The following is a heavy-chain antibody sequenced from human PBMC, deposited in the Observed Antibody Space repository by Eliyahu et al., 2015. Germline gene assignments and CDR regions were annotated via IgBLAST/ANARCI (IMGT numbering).Heavy chain of an antibody. D-gene: IGHD1-26*01. CDR1: GFPFXXYS. V-gene: IGHV3-21*01. CDR3: ARDKGSFIVGASGTFDY. J-gene: IGHJ4*02. Sequence: EVQLVESGGGLVKPGGSLRLSXAASGFPFXXYSMXWVRQAPGKGLEWVSFISSSGSYTYHADSVKGRFTISRDNAETSLYLQMNSLRAEDTAVYYCARDKGSFIVGASGTFDYWGQGTLVTVSS. CDR2: ISSSGSYT.